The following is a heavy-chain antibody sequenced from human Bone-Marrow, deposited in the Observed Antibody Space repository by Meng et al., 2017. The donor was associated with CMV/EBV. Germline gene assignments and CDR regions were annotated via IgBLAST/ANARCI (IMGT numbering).Heavy chain of an antibody. CDR3: ARGKDPTYYDFWSGYYGFDY. CDR1: GFTFSSYS. Sequence: ETLSLTCAASGFTFSSYSMNWVRQAPGKGLEWVSYISSSSSTIYYADSVKGRFTISRGNAKNSLYLQMNSLRAEDTAVYYCARGKDPTYYDFWSGYYGFDYWGQGTLVTVSS. D-gene: IGHD3-3*01. CDR2: ISSSSSTI. J-gene: IGHJ4*02. V-gene: IGHV3-48*04.